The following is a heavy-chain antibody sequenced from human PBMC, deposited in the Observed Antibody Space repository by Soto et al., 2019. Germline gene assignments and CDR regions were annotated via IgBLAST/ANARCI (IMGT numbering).Heavy chain of an antibody. CDR3: ARDGYSSGWSTGNYGMDV. V-gene: IGHV3-30-3*01. J-gene: IGHJ6*02. CDR1: GFTFSSYA. D-gene: IGHD6-19*01. CDR2: ISYDGSNK. Sequence: PGGSLRLSCAASGFTFSSYAMHWVRQAPGKGLEWVAVISYDGSNKYYADSVKGRFTISRDNSKNTLYLQMNSLRAEDTAVYYCARDGYSSGWSTGNYGMDVWGQGTTVTVSS.